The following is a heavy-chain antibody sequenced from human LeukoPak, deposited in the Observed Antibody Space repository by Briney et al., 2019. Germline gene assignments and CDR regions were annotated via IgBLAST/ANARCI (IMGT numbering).Heavy chain of an antibody. V-gene: IGHV1-2*02. CDR3: ARDRHRVAATGMGY. CDR1: GYTFTGYY. CDR2: INPNSGAT. J-gene: IGHJ4*02. D-gene: IGHD2-15*01. Sequence: ASVKVSCKASGYTFTGYYMHWVRQAPGQGLEWMGWINPNSGATNHAQKFQGRVTMTRDTYISTAYMELSSLKSDDTAVYYCARDRHRVAATGMGYWGQGTLVTVSS.